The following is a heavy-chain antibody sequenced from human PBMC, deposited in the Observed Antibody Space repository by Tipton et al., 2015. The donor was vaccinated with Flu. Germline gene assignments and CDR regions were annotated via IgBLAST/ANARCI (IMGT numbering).Heavy chain of an antibody. CDR2: SYYSGST. D-gene: IGHD3-10*01. Sequence: TLSLTCTVSGGSISSSSYYWGWIRQPPGKGLEWIGSSYYSGSTYYNPSLKSRVTISVDTSKNQFSLKLSSVTAADTAVYYCASLRRGSGSRSLDAFDIWGQGTMVTVSS. J-gene: IGHJ3*02. CDR1: GGSISSSSYY. V-gene: IGHV4-39*07. CDR3: ASLRRGSGSRSLDAFDI.